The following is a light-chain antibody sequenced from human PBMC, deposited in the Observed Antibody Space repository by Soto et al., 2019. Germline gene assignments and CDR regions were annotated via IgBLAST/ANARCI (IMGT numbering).Light chain of an antibody. CDR1: QSIGTW. Sequence: DIQLTQSPPYLSASVGERVNITCRASQSIGTWLAWHQQKPGKAPNLLMFDASTLHTGVPSRFSGSGSETDFTLTISRLEPEDFALYYCQQYGSSAPITFGQGTRLEIK. J-gene: IGKJ5*01. CDR2: DAS. CDR3: QQYGSSAPIT. V-gene: IGKV1-5*01.